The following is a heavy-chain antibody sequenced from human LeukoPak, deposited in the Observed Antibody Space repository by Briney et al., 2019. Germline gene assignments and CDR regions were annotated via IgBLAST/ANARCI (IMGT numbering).Heavy chain of an antibody. J-gene: IGHJ6*02. CDR1: GDSSYNSIYY. Sequence: PSETLSLTCTVSGDSSYNSIYYWGWIRQPPGKGLEWIGSIDYSGSSYCNPSLRSRATISIDTSNHQFSLKLSSVTAADTAVYYCARASHRSHDPIYGMDVWGQGTTVIVSS. CDR2: IDYSGSS. CDR3: ARASHRSHDPIYGMDV. D-gene: IGHD3-3*01. V-gene: IGHV4-39*07.